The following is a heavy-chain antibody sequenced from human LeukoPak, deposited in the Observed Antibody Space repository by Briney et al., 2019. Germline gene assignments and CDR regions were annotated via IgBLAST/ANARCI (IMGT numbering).Heavy chain of an antibody. V-gene: IGHV3-21*01. D-gene: IGHD4-23*01. J-gene: IGHJ5*02. CDR3: ARGRGGDNSNWFDP. CDR1: GFTFSDYS. Sequence: GRSLRLSCAASGFTFSDYSMNWVRQAPGKGLEWVSAIIKSGSHIYYADSVKGRFTISRDNANNSLYLQMTGLRAEDTAVYYCARGRGGDNSNWFDPWGPGTLVTVSS. CDR2: IIKSGSHI.